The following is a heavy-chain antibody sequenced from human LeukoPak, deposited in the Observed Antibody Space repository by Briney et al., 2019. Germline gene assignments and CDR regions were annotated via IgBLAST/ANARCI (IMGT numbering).Heavy chain of an antibody. V-gene: IGHV4-59*08. CDR3: ARALCRGGSCHFDY. D-gene: IGHD2-15*01. Sequence: PSETLSLTCTVSGGSISSYYWSWIRQPPGKGLEWIGYIYYSGSTESNPSLKSRVTISVDTSKNQISLKLSSVTAADTAVYYCARALCRGGSCHFDYWGQGTLVTVAS. J-gene: IGHJ4*02. CDR1: GGSISSYY. CDR2: IYYSGST.